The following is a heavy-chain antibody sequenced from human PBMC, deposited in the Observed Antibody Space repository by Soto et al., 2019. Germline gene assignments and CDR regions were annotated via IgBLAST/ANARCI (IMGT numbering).Heavy chain of an antibody. Sequence: NPSETLSLTCTVSGGSISSSSYYWGWIRQPPGKGLEWIGSIYYSGSTYYNPSLKSRVTISVDTSKNQFSLKLSSVTAADTAVYYCAMNYYGSGSYYKYYFDYWGQGTLVTVSS. D-gene: IGHD3-10*01. CDR1: GGSISSSSYY. CDR2: IYYSGST. CDR3: AMNYYGSGSYYKYYFDY. V-gene: IGHV4-39*01. J-gene: IGHJ4*02.